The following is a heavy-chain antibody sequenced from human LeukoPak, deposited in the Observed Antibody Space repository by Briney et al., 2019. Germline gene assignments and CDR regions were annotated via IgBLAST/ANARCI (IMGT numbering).Heavy chain of an antibody. CDR2: ISGSGDYT. CDR3: AKVPSRSPRLVFLDALDI. V-gene: IGHV3-23*01. Sequence: GGSLRLSCAASGFTFSNSAMSWVRQAPGKGLEWVSAISGSGDYTYYADSVKGRFTISRDNSRNTLYLQMNSLRAEDTAVYYCAKVPSRSPRLVFLDALDIWGQGTMVTVSS. CDR1: GFTFSNSA. D-gene: IGHD1-26*01. J-gene: IGHJ3*02.